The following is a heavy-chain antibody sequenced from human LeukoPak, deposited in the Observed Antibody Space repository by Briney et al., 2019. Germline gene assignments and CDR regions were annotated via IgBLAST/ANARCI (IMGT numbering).Heavy chain of an antibody. CDR2: IYYSGST. Sequence: SETLSLTCTVSGGSISRYYWSWIRQPPGKGLEWIGYIYYSGSTDYNPSLKSRVTISVDTSKNQFSLKLSSVTAADTAVYYCARGPGNRVRYYDFWSGYYHWGQGTLVTVSS. CDR1: GGSISRYY. D-gene: IGHD3-3*01. CDR3: ARGPGNRVRYYDFWSGYYH. V-gene: IGHV4-59*12. J-gene: IGHJ5*02.